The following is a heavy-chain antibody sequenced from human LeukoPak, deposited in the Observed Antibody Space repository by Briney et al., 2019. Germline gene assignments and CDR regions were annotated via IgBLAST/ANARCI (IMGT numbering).Heavy chain of an antibody. CDR1: GFTFSSYE. CDR3: ARDSLRGVTNWFDP. CDR2: ISSSGSTI. J-gene: IGHJ5*02. D-gene: IGHD3-10*01. V-gene: IGHV3-48*03. Sequence: GGSLRLSCAASGFTFSSYEMNWVRQAPGKGLEWVSYISSSGSTIYYADSVKGRFTISRDNAKNSLYLQMNSLRAEDTAVYYCARDSLRGVTNWFDPWGQGTLVTVSS.